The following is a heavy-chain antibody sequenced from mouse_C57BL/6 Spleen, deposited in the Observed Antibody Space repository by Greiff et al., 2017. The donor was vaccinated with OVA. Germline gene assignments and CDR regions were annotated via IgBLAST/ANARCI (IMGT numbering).Heavy chain of an antibody. V-gene: IGHV1-69*01. D-gene: IGHD3-2*02. CDR2: IDPSDSYT. J-gene: IGHJ3*01. CDR1: GYTFTSYW. Sequence: QVQLQQPGAELVMPGASVKLSCKAFGYTFTSYWMHWVKQRPGQGLEWIGEIDPSDSYTNYNQKFKGKSTLTVDKSSSTAYMQLSSLTSEDSAVYYCARSGSSGPAWFAYWGQGTLVTVSA. CDR3: ARSGSSGPAWFAY.